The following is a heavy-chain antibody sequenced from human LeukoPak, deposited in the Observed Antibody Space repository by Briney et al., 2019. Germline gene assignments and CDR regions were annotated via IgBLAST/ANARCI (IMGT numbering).Heavy chain of an antibody. CDR2: VSGSGITT. V-gene: IGHV3-23*01. J-gene: IGHJ4*02. CDR1: GFTFLHYL. Sequence: GGSLRLTCAATGFTFLHYLMSWLRQAPGKGLEWVSGVSGSGITTYYADSVKGRFTISRDNSQNTVFLQMNSLRVEDTAVYYCAKVDYLSPENYFHSWGQGTLVTVSS. CDR3: AKVDYLSPENYFHS. D-gene: IGHD2/OR15-2a*01.